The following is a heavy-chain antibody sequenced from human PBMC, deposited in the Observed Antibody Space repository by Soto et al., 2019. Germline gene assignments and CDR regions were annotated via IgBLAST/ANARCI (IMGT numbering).Heavy chain of an antibody. CDR3: AREGVLLVPNTGNSDYYYCAMDA. V-gene: IGHV1-24*01. CDR1: GYTLTELS. J-gene: IGHJ6*02. D-gene: IGHD2-8*02. Sequence: ASVKVSCKVSGYTLTELSMHWVRPAPGKGLEWMGGFDPEDGETIYAQKFQGRVTMTEDTDTATAYMELSMQRSEDTAVYFYAREGVLLVPNTGNSDYYYCAMDAWGQGTMVTVSS. CDR2: FDPEDGET.